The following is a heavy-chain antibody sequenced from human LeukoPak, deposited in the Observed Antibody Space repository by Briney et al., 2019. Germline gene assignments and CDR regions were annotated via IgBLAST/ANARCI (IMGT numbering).Heavy chain of an antibody. CDR3: ARDRPHISGAAGLYYGMDV. Sequence: SETLSLTCAVSGGSISIGGYSWSWIRQPPGKGLEWIGYIYHSGGTYYNPSLKSRVTISVDRSKNQFFLKLSSVTAADTAVYYCARDRPHISGAAGLYYGMDVWGQGTTVTVSS. V-gene: IGHV4-30-2*01. J-gene: IGHJ6*02. D-gene: IGHD6-13*01. CDR1: GGSISIGGYS. CDR2: IYHSGGT.